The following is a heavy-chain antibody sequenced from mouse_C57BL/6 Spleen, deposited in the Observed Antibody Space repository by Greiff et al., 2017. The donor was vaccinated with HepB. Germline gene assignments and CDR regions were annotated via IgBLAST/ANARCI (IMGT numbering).Heavy chain of an antibody. CDR2: INPSTGGT. V-gene: IGHV1-42*01. CDR3: ASHYGSSYPSFDY. Sequence: DVQLQESGPELVKPGASVKISCKASGYSFTGYYMNWVKQSPEKSLEWIGEINPSTGGTTYNQKFKAKATLTVDKSASTAYMQLKSLTSEDSAVYYWASHYGSSYPSFDYWGQGTTLTVSS. CDR1: GYSFTGYY. J-gene: IGHJ2*01. D-gene: IGHD1-1*01.